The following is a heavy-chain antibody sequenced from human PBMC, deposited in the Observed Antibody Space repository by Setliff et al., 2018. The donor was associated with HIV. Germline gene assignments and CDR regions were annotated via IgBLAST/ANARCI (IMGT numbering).Heavy chain of an antibody. D-gene: IGHD3-10*01. CDR3: VRNFGWALGT. V-gene: IGHV4-4*02. CDR2: VCQRGGI. CDR1: GDSMIYSPGC. J-gene: IGHJ5*02. Sequence: PSETLSLTCTVSGDSMIYSPGCWSWVRQSLDKGLEWIGEVCQRGGINYNPFLWRRSTLSMDKPNNRFSLEMRSLTAADTAMYFCVRNFGWALGTWGQGTLVTVS.